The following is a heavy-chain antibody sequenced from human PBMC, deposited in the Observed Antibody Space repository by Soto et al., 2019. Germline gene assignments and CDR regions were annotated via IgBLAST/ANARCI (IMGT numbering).Heavy chain of an antibody. CDR2: IDPSDSYT. CDR1: GYRFINYW. CDR3: VRHGNGTPFYFDF. J-gene: IGHJ4*02. D-gene: IGHD1-1*01. Sequence: EVQLVQSGAEAKKPGESLRLSCQGSGYRFINYWISWVRQMPGKGLEWVGRIDPSDSYTVYSPSFQGHVTISIDTAINTAFLEWRSLQASDTAMYYCVRHGNGTPFYFDFWGRGTLVPVSS. V-gene: IGHV5-10-1*03.